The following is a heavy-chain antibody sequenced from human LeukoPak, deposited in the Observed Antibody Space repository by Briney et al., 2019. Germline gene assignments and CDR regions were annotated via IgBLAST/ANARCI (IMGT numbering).Heavy chain of an antibody. D-gene: IGHD6-13*01. J-gene: IGHJ6*03. CDR3: TRHPIAAAGTRGSQYYYYMDV. V-gene: IGHV3-73*01. Sequence: GGSLRLSCAASGFTFSGSAMHWVRQASGKGLEWVGRIRSKANSYATAYAASVKGRFTISRDDSKNTAYLQMNSLKTEDTAVYYCTRHPIAAAGTRGSQYYYYMDVWGKGTTVTVSS. CDR2: IRSKANSYAT. CDR1: GFTFSGSA.